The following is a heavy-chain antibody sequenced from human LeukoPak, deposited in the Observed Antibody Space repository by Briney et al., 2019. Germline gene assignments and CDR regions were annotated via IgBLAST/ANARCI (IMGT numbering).Heavy chain of an antibody. CDR2: INHSGST. CDR3: ARSQMSYYDSGSYYNYRLSGMDV. Sequence: SSETLSLTCAVYGESFSDYYWSWIRQPPGKGLEWGGEINHSGSTNYTPSLKRRVTISVDTSKNQFSLKLSSVTAADTAVYYCARSQMSYYDSGSYYNYRLSGMDVWGQGTTVTVSS. D-gene: IGHD3-10*01. V-gene: IGHV4-34*01. J-gene: IGHJ6*02. CDR1: GESFSDYY.